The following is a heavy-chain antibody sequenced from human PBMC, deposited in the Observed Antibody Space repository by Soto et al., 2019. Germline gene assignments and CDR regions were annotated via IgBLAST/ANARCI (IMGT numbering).Heavy chain of an antibody. D-gene: IGHD1-1*01. V-gene: IGHV1-18*01. Sequence: QVHLVQSGAEVKKPGASVKVSCKASGYTFTSYGITWVRQAPGQGLEWMGWISAHNGNTDYAQKLQGRVIVTRDTATSTAYMELRSLRSDDTAVYYCARGRYGDYWGQGARVTVSS. CDR1: GYTFTSYG. CDR2: ISAHNGNT. CDR3: ARGRYGDY. J-gene: IGHJ4*02.